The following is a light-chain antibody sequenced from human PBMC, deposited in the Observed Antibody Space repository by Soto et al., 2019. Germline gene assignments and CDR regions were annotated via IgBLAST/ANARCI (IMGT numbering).Light chain of an antibody. J-gene: IGLJ2*01. Sequence: QSALTQPASVSGSPGQSITISCTGTSSDVGGYNHVSWYQHHPGKAPQLIIYDVSNRPSGLSYRFSGSKSSNTASLTISGLQAEDEADYYCSSYTRDSTVLFGGGTKVTVL. CDR2: DVS. CDR3: SSYTRDSTVL. CDR1: SSDVGGYNH. V-gene: IGLV2-14*03.